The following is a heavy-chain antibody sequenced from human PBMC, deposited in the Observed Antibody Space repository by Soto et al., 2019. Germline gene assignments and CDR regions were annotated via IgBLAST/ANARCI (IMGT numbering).Heavy chain of an antibody. V-gene: IGHV1-69*01. D-gene: IGHD5-12*01. CDR2: IIPNCGTA. Sequence: QVQLVQSGAEVKKPGSSVKVSCKASGGTFSSSAISCVRQAPGQGLEWMGGIIPNCGTANYAQKFQGRVTITADETTSTAYMQLSSLRSEDTAVYYCARTRGPDAFDIWGQGTMVTVSS. CDR3: ARTRGPDAFDI. J-gene: IGHJ3*02. CDR1: GGTFSSSA.